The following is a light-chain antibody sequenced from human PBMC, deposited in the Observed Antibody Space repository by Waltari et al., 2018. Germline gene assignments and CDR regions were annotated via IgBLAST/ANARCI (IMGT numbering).Light chain of an antibody. V-gene: IGLV2-14*03. CDR2: DVS. Sequence: SALTQPSSVSRSPGQSITISCPGTSSDGGGYTYVSSYQQHPGKPPKLMIYDVSNRPSGVSNRFSGSKSGNTASLTISGLQAEDEADYYCSSYTSSSTLYVFGTGTKVTVL. CDR1: SSDGGGYTY. J-gene: IGLJ1*01. CDR3: SSYTSSSTLYV.